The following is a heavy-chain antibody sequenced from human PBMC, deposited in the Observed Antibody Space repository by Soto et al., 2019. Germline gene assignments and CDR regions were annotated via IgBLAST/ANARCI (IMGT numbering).Heavy chain of an antibody. CDR3: ATAPSGYDSKGYFDY. D-gene: IGHD3-22*01. Sequence: QVQLVQSGAEVKKPGSSVRVSCKASGGTFSNYAFSWVRQAPGQGLEWMGEIIPMFDTANYPQKFQGRVTITAAGSTSTAYMELTTLRFDDTSVYYCATAPSGYDSKGYFDYWGQGTLVTVSS. J-gene: IGHJ4*02. V-gene: IGHV1-69*01. CDR2: IIPMFDTA. CDR1: GGTFSNYA.